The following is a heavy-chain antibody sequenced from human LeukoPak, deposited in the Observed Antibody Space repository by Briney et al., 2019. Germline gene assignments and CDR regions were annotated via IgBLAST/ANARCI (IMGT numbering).Heavy chain of an antibody. CDR1: GFTFSSYW. J-gene: IGHJ4*02. D-gene: IGHD3-3*01. CDR3: ARDPYDFWSGYHPGYFDY. V-gene: IGHV3-7*01. CDR2: IKQDGSEK. Sequence: GGSLRLSCAASGFTFSSYWMSWVRRAPGKGLEWVANIKQDGSEKYYVDSVKGRFTISRDNAKNSLYLQMNSLRAEDTAVYYCARDPYDFWSGYHPGYFDYWGQGTLVTVSS.